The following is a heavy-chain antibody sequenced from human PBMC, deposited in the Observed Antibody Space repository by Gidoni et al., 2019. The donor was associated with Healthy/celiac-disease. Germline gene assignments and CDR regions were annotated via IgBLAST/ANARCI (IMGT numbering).Heavy chain of an antibody. J-gene: IGHJ6*03. CDR1: GYTFTSYA. CDR2: INTNTGNP. V-gene: IGHV7-4-1*02. Sequence: QVQLVQSGSELKKPGASVKVSCKASGYTFTSYALNWVRQAPGQGLEWMGWINTNTGNPTYAQGFTGRFVFSLDTSVSTAYLQISSLKAEDTAVYYCARVGVRGNIVVVPAAIGDYYYYMDVWGKGTTVTVSS. D-gene: IGHD2-2*02. CDR3: ARVGVRGNIVVVPAAIGDYYYYMDV.